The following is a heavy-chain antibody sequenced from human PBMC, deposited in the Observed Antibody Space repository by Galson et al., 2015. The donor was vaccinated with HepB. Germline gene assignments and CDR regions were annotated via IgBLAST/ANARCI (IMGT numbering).Heavy chain of an antibody. CDR2: ISSSGSDI. CDR3: ASAPEQLDLGDYFAY. V-gene: IGHV3-21*06. D-gene: IGHD6-6*01. CDR1: GFTFTTYG. J-gene: IGHJ4*02. Sequence: SLRLSCAASGFTFTTYGMKWVRQAPGKGLEWVSSISSSGSDIYYAESVKGRFTISRDNAKNLVYLQMNSLRAEDTALYYCASAPEQLDLGDYFAYWGPGSLVTVSS.